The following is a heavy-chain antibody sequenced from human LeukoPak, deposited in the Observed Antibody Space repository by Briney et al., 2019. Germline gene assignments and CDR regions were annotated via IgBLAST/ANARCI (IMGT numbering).Heavy chain of an antibody. CDR1: GFTVSSNY. Sequence: GGSLRLSCAASGFTVSSNYMSWVRQAPGKGLEWVSILYRSGATYYADSVKGRFTISRDNSKNTLYLQMNSLRVEDTAVYYCASGGTGARKFYSDPFHHWGQGTLVTVSS. J-gene: IGHJ4*02. V-gene: IGHV3-53*01. CDR2: LYRSGAT. D-gene: IGHD2-15*01. CDR3: ASGGTGARKFYSDPFHH.